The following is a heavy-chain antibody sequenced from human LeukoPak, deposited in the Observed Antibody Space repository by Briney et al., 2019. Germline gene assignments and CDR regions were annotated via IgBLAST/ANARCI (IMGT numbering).Heavy chain of an antibody. CDR1: GGTFSSYA. J-gene: IGHJ1*01. CDR2: IIPIFGTA. V-gene: IGHV1-69*13. Sequence: ASVKVSCKASGGTFSSYAISWLRQAPGQGLEWMGRIIPIFGTANYAQKFQGRVTITADESTSTAYMELSSLRSEDTAVYYCARARERLQYIGYFQHWGQGTLVTVSS. D-gene: IGHD4-11*01. CDR3: ARARERLQYIGYFQH.